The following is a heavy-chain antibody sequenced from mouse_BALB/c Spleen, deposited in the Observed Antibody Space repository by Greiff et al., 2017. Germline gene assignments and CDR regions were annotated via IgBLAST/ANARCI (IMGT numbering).Heavy chain of an antibody. Sequence: VQLQQSGAELVKPGASVKLSCTASGFNFNDTYMHWVKQRPEQGLEWIGRIDPANGNTKYDPKFQGKATITADTSSNTAYLQLSSLTSEDTAVYYGARSSSSVLRLRAMDYWGQGTSVTVSS. D-gene: IGHD1-2*01. CDR3: ARSSSSVLRLRAMDY. CDR1: GFNFNDTY. V-gene: IGHV14-3*02. J-gene: IGHJ4*01. CDR2: IDPANGNT.